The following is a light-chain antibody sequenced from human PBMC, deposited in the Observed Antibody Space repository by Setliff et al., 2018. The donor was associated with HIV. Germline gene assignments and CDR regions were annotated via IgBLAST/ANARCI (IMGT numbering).Light chain of an antibody. CDR3: HQYSIWPPSMYT. J-gene: IGKJ2*01. Sequence: IIMTQSPATLSVSPGERATLSCRASQSVNSNLAWYQQKPGQAPRLLIYGALYRATGIPDRFSGSGSGTVFSLTISSLQSEDSAVYYCHQYSIWPPSMYTFGQGTKVDIK. CDR2: GAL. V-gene: IGKV3D-15*01. CDR1: QSVNSN.